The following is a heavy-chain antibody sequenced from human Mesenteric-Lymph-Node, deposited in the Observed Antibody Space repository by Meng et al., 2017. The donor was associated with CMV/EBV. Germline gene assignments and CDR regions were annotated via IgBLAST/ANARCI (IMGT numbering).Heavy chain of an antibody. CDR1: GFTFGDYG. Sequence: SLKISCAASGFTFGDYGMHWVRQAPGKGLEWVSGITWNSGSIEYADSVKGRFTISRDNARNSLYLQMNSLRPEDTALYYCVKEGSGWLYYFDSWGQGTLVTVSS. CDR3: VKEGSGWLYYFDS. D-gene: IGHD6-19*01. J-gene: IGHJ4*02. CDR2: ITWNSGSI. V-gene: IGHV3-9*01.